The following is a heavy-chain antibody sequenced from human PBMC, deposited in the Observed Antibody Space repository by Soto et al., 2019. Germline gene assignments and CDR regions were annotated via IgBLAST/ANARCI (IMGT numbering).Heavy chain of an antibody. Sequence: ASVKVSCKASGYTFTSYGISGVRQAPGQGLEWMGWISAYNGNTNYAQKLQGRVTMTTDTSTSTAYMELRSLRSDDTAVYYCARDMCSSTSCYSYGMDVWGQGTTVTVSS. D-gene: IGHD2-2*01. CDR3: ARDMCSSTSCYSYGMDV. CDR1: GYTFTSYG. V-gene: IGHV1-18*04. J-gene: IGHJ6*02. CDR2: ISAYNGNT.